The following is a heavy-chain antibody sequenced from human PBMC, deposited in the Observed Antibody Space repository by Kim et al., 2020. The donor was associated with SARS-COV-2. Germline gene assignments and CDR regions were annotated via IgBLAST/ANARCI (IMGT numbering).Heavy chain of an antibody. D-gene: IGHD5-12*01. J-gene: IGHJ4*02. Sequence: YADSVKGRFTISRDNAENTLYLQMNSLRAEDTAVYYCVKGCEKEWLGADYWGQGTLVTVSS. V-gene: IGHV3-74*01. CDR3: VKGCEKEWLGADY.